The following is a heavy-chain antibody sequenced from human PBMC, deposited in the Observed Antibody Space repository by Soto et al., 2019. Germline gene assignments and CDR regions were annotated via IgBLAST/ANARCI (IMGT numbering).Heavy chain of an antibody. D-gene: IGHD1-1*01. CDR3: ANYFGPGLGRFDY. Sequence: GGSLRLSCAASGFSIGGYAMNWVRQAPEKGLEWVSAISGSAGTTYYADSVKGRFTVSRDNSKNTLYLQMNSLGANDTAVYYCANYFGPGLGRFDYWGPGTLVTVSS. CDR1: GFSIGGYA. CDR2: ISGSAGTT. J-gene: IGHJ4*02. V-gene: IGHV3-23*01.